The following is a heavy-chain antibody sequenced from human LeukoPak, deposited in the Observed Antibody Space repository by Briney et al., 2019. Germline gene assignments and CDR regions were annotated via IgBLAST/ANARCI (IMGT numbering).Heavy chain of an antibody. J-gene: IGHJ3*02. D-gene: IGHD6-13*01. CDR2: INHSGST. Sequence: PSETLSLTCAVYGGSFSAYYWSWIRQAPGKGLEWLGEINHSGSTNYNPSLKSRVTISVDTSKNQFSLKLSSVTAADTAVYYCARHRGIAAARSAFDIWGQGTMVTVSS. CDR1: GGSFSAYY. V-gene: IGHV4-34*01. CDR3: ARHRGIAAARSAFDI.